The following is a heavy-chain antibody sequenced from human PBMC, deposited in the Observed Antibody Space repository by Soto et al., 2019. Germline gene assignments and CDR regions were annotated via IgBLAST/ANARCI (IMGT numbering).Heavy chain of an antibody. J-gene: IGHJ2*01. CDR1: GFTFSSYD. D-gene: IGHD1-26*01. V-gene: IGHV3-13*01. Sequence: EVQLVESGGGLVQPGGSLRLSCAASGFTFSSYDMHWVRQATGKGLEWVSAIGTAGDTYYPGSVKGRFTISRENAKNSLYLQMTSLRAGDTAVYYCARLSGSYSSDWYFDLWGRGTLVTVSS. CDR3: ARLSGSYSSDWYFDL. CDR2: IGTAGDT.